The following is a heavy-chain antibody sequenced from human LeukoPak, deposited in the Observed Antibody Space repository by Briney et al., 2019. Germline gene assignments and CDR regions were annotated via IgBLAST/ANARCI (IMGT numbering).Heavy chain of an antibody. CDR3: STRGD. CDR1: GGSFSTYS. V-gene: IGHV4-34*01. J-gene: IGHJ4*02. CDR2: INHSGST. Sequence: SETLSLTCAVSGGSFSTYSCSSGRQPPGKGLEWIGEINHSGSTNYNPSLKSRVTISANTSKGQFSLKLTSVTAADTAVYYCSTRGDWGQGTLVTVSS.